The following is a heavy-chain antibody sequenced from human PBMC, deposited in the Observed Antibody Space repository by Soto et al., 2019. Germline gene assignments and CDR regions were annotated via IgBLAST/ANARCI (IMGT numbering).Heavy chain of an antibody. D-gene: IGHD5-18*01. CDR3: SGYLPYFDY. Sequence: TSETLSLTCTVSGGSIDSGDYYWSWIRQPPGKGLEWIGYVYYSGTTNYNPFLKSRVTLSLDKSKNQFSLKMNSVTAADTAVYYYSGYLPYFDYWGQGTLVTVSS. CDR2: VYYSGTT. V-gene: IGHV4-61*08. CDR1: GGSIDSGDYY. J-gene: IGHJ4*02.